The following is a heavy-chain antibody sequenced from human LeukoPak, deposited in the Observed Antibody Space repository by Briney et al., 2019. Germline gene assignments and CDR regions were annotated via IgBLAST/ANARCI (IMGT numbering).Heavy chain of an antibody. CDR1: GFTFSSYS. D-gene: IGHD6-13*01. V-gene: IGHV3-48*01. CDR2: ISSSSSSTI. Sequence: GGSLRLSCAASGFTFSSYSMNWVRQAPGKGLEWVSYISSSSSSTIYYADSVKGRFTISRDNAKNSLYLQMNSLRAEDTAVYYSARDGGSSWPFDYWGQGTLVTVSS. CDR3: ARDGGSSWPFDY. J-gene: IGHJ4*02.